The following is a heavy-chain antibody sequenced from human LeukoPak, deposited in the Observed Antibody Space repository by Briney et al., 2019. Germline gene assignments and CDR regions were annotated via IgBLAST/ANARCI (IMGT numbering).Heavy chain of an antibody. V-gene: IGHV4-31*03. CDR2: IHSSGST. CDR3: ARGLVI. D-gene: IGHD2-2*01. Sequence: SETLSLTCTVSSGSINIGDHYWSWIRQHPGKGLDWIGYIHSSGSTYYNPSLKSRLTISVDTSKTQFSLTLTSATAADAAVYYCARGLVIWGPGTLVTVSS. J-gene: IGHJ4*02. CDR1: SGSINIGDHY.